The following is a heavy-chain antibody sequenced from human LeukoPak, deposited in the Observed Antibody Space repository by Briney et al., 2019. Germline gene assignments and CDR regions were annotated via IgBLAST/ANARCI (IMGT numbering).Heavy chain of an antibody. D-gene: IGHD6-19*01. CDR3: ASSGWSGFDY. Sequence: SETLSLTCAVYGGSFSGYYWSWIRQPPGKGLEWIGSIYYSGSTYYNPSLKSRVTISVDTSKNQFSLKLSSVTAADTAVYYCASSGWSGFDYWGQGTLVTVSS. V-gene: IGHV4-34*01. J-gene: IGHJ4*02. CDR2: IYYSGST. CDR1: GGSFSGYY.